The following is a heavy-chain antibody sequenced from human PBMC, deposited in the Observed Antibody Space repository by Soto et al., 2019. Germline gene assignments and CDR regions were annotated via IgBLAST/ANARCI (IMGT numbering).Heavy chain of an antibody. V-gene: IGHV1-2*04. D-gene: IGHD3-22*01. Sequence: VSVNVSCKSSGYTFTGYYMHSVRQAPGQGLEWMGWINPNSGGTNYAQKFQGWVTMTRDTSISTAYMELSRLRSDDTAVYYCARPAYYYDSSGYYYFDYWGQGTLVTVSS. CDR2: INPNSGGT. CDR1: GYTFTGYY. J-gene: IGHJ4*02. CDR3: ARPAYYYDSSGYYYFDY.